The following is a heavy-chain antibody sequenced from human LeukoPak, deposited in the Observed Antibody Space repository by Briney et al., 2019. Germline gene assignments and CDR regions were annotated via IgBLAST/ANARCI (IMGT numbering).Heavy chain of an antibody. CDR1: GYTFTGYY. D-gene: IGHD3-10*01. CDR3: ARDLGYYYGHDAFDI. V-gene: IGHV1-2*02. J-gene: IGHJ3*02. CDR2: INPNSGGT. Sequence: ASVKVSCKASGYTFTGYYMHWVRQAPGQGLEWMGWINPNSGGTNYAQKFQGRVTMTRDTSISTAYMELSRLRSDDTAVYYCARDLGYYYGHDAFDIWGQGTMVTVSS.